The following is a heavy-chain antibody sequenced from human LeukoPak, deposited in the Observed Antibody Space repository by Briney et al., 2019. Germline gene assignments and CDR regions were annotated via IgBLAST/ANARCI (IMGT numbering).Heavy chain of an antibody. D-gene: IGHD1-14*01. CDR2: IIPIFGTA. CDR1: GGTFSSYA. CDR3: ARDAGHGQPGY. V-gene: IGHV1-69*13. Sequence: ASVKVFCKASGGTFSSYAISWVRQAPGQGLEWMGGIIPIFGTANYAQKFQGRVTITADESTSSAYMELSSLRSEDTAVYYCARDAGHGQPGYWGQGTLATVSS. J-gene: IGHJ4*02.